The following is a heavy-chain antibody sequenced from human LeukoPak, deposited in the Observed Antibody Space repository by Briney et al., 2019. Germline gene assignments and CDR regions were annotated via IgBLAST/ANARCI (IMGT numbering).Heavy chain of an antibody. Sequence: ASVKVSCKASGYTFTSYGISWVRQAPGQGLEWMGWISAYNGNTNYAQKLQGRVTMTTDTSTSTAYMELSSLRSEDTAVYYCATDPSGTMVRGVSTMWEDYWGQGTLVTVSS. CDR3: ATDPSGTMVRGVSTMWEDY. CDR2: ISAYNGNT. D-gene: IGHD3-10*01. V-gene: IGHV1-18*01. J-gene: IGHJ4*02. CDR1: GYTFTSYG.